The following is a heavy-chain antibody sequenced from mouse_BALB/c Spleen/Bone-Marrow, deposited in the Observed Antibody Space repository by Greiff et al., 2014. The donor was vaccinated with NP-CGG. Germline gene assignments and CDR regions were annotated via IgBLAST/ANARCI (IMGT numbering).Heavy chain of an antibody. CDR1: GYSITSDFA. CDR2: ISYCGIT. CDR3: ARSYYAMDY. V-gene: IGHV3-2*02. J-gene: IGHJ4*01. Sequence: EVHLVESGPGLVKPSQSLSLTCTVTGYSITSDFAWNWIRQFPGNKLEWMGYISYCGITSYNPSLKSRISITRDTSKNQFFLQLNSVTSEDTATYYCARSYYAMDYWGQGISVTVSS.